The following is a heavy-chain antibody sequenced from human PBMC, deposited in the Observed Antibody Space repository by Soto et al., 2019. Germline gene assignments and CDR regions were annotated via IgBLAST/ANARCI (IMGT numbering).Heavy chain of an antibody. J-gene: IGHJ3*02. CDR3: AKALPVLRKGVVMGAFDI. Sequence: GGSLRLSCAASGFTFSSYAMSWVRQAPGKGLEWVSAISGSGGSTYYADSVKGRFTISRDNSKNTLYLQMNSLRAEDTAVYYCAKALPVLRKGVVMGAFDIWGQGTMVTVSS. CDR2: ISGSGGST. CDR1: GFTFSSYA. D-gene: IGHD3-3*01. V-gene: IGHV3-23*01.